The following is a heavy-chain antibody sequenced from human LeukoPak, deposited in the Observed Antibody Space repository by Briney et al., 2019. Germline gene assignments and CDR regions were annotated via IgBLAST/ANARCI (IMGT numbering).Heavy chain of an antibody. CDR2: IYSGGST. J-gene: IGHJ5*02. Sequence: GGSLRLSCAASGFTVSSNYMSWVRQAPGKGLEWVSVIYSGGSTYYANSVKGRFTISRDNSKNTLYLQMNSLRAEDTAVYYCARYVTSASDLNWFDPWGQGTLVTVSS. CDR1: GFTVSSNY. CDR3: ARYVTSASDLNWFDP. D-gene: IGHD3-10*02. V-gene: IGHV3-66*01.